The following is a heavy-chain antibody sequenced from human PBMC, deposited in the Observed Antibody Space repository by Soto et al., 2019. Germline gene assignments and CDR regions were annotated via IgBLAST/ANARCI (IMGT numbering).Heavy chain of an antibody. Sequence: SATLSLTCTVSGGSISSGGYYWSWIRQHPGKGLEWIGYIYYSGSTYYNPSLKSRVTISVDTSKNQFSLKLSSVTAAETAVYYCARDRLCDTAMELYNWFDPWGPATLVTV. CDR1: GGSISSGGYY. J-gene: IGHJ5*02. CDR2: IYYSGST. V-gene: IGHV4-31*03. D-gene: IGHD5-18*01. CDR3: ARDRLCDTAMELYNWFDP.